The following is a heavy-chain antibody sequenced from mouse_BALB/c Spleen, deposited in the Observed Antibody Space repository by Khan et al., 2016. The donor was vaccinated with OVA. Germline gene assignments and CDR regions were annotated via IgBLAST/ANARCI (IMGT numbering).Heavy chain of an antibody. Sequence: QVQLKESGAELVKPGASVKMSCKASGYTFTTYWMHWVKQRPGQGLEWIGYINPTSGYTDYNDKFKDRAPLSADKSSSTAYMQLNSLTSEDSAVYYCTRDRIDYWGQGTTLTVSS. CDR1: GYTFTTYW. V-gene: IGHV1-7*01. CDR3: TRDRIDY. CDR2: INPTSGYT. J-gene: IGHJ2*01.